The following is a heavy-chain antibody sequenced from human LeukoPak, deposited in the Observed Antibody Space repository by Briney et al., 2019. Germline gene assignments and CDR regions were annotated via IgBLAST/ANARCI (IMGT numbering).Heavy chain of an antibody. CDR1: GFTFSSYW. J-gene: IGHJ4*02. CDR3: ASRIRHCSSTSCLDY. CDR2: IKQDGSEK. Sequence: GGSLRLSCAASGFTFSSYWMSWVRQAPGKGLEWVANIKQDGSEKYYVDSVKGRFTTSRDNAKNSLYLQMNSLRAEDTAVYYCASRIRHCSSTSCLDYWGQGTLVTVSS. V-gene: IGHV3-7*03. D-gene: IGHD2-2*01.